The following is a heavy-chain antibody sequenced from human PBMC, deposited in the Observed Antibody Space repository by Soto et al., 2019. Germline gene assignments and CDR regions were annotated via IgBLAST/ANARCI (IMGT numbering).Heavy chain of an antibody. Sequence: PSETLSLSCAVDGGSFSGYYWSWIRQPPGKGLEWIGEINHSGSTNYNPSLKSRVTISVDTSKNQFSLKLSSVTAADTAVYYCARGPRGCSGGSCYRNWFDPWGQGTLVTVSS. V-gene: IGHV4-34*01. J-gene: IGHJ5*02. CDR1: GGSFSGYY. D-gene: IGHD2-15*01. CDR2: INHSGST. CDR3: ARGPRGCSGGSCYRNWFDP.